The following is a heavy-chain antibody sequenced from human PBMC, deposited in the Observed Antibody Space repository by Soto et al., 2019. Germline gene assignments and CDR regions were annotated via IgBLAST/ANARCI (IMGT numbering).Heavy chain of an antibody. V-gene: IGHV3-48*02. CDR1: GFTFSSYS. CDR2: ISSSSSTI. CDR3: ARESVFLFADYGDHTLSYGMDV. D-gene: IGHD4-17*01. Sequence: PGGSLRLSCAASGFTFSSYSMNWVRQAPGKGLEWVSYISSSSSTIYYADSVKGRFTISRDNAKNSLYLQMNSLRDEDTAVYYCARESVFLFADYGDHTLSYGMDVWGQGTTVTVSS. J-gene: IGHJ6*02.